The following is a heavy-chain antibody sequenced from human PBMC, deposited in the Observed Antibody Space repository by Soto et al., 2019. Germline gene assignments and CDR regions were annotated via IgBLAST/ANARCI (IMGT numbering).Heavy chain of an antibody. CDR2: IWYDGSNK. V-gene: IGHV3-33*01. CDR1: GFTFSSYG. D-gene: IGHD6-19*01. J-gene: IGHJ6*02. CDR3: ARDQVAVAGKHYYYYGMDV. Sequence: GGSLRLSCAASGFTFSSYGVHWVRQAPGKGLEWVAVIWYDGSNKYYADSVKGRFTISRDNSKNTLYLQMNSLRAEDTAVYYCARDQVAVAGKHYYYYGMDVWGQGTTVTVSS.